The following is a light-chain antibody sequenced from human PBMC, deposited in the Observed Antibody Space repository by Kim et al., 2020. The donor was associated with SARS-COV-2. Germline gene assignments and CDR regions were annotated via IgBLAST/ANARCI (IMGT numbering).Light chain of an antibody. J-gene: IGLJ3*02. V-gene: IGLV3-19*01. CDR1: NLRSYY. CDR2: GKN. Sequence: SSELTQDPAVSVALGQTVRITCQGDNLRSYYASWYQQKPGQAPVLVIYGKNNRPSGIPDRFSGSSSGNTASLTITGAQAEDEADYYCDSRDSSGNHWLFGGGTKLTVL. CDR3: DSRDSSGNHWL.